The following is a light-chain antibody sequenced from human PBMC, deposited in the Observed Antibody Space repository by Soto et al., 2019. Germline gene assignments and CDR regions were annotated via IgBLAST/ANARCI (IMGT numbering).Light chain of an antibody. CDR1: QTISYD. CDR2: SAS. CDR3: QQTYRLPWT. V-gene: IGKV1-39*01. J-gene: IGKJ1*01. Sequence: DIQMTQSPPSLSASVGDRVTIGCRASQTISYDVNWYQQKPGKAPMLLIYSASSLQSGVPSRFSGSGSGTDLTLTINSLQPEDFATYICQQTYRLPWTFGQGTKVDIK.